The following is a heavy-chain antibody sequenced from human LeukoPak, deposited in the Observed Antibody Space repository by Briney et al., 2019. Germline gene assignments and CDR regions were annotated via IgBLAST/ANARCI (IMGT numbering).Heavy chain of an antibody. CDR3: ARGCSATSCLVFGMDV. Sequence: SQTLSLTCAISGDSVSSNSAAWNWIGQSPSRGLEWLGRTYYRSKWYNDYAVSVKSRITINPDTSKNQFSLQLNSVTPEDTAVYYCARGCSATSCLVFGMDVWGQGTTVTVSS. J-gene: IGHJ6*02. CDR1: GDSVSSNSAA. D-gene: IGHD2-2*01. V-gene: IGHV6-1*01. CDR2: TYYRSKWYN.